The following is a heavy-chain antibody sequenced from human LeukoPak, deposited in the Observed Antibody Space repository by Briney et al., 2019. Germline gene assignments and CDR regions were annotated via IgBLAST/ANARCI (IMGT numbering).Heavy chain of an antibody. J-gene: IGHJ4*02. CDR1: TFTFSSYA. V-gene: IGHV3-23*01. CDR3: ASRDSGDYPYFDY. CDR2: ISAGADST. Sequence: GGSLRLSCAASTFTFSSYAMSWVRQAPGKGLEWVSAISAGADSTYYADSVQGRFTISRDNSKNTLFLQMSGLRAEDTAVFYCASRDSGDYPYFDYWGQGTLVTVSS. D-gene: IGHD4-17*01.